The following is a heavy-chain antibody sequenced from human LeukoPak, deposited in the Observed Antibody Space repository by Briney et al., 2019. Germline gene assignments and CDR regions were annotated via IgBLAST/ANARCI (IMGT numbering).Heavy chain of an antibody. V-gene: IGHV4-59*01. CDR3: VRDKNWYFDL. J-gene: IGHJ2*01. Sequence: PSETLSLTCTVSGGSISSYYWSWIRQPPGKGLEWIGYIYYSGSTNYNPSLKSRVTISVDTSKNQFSLKLSSVTAADTAVYYCVRDKNWYFDLWGRGTLVTVSS. CDR1: GGSISSYY. CDR2: IYYSGST.